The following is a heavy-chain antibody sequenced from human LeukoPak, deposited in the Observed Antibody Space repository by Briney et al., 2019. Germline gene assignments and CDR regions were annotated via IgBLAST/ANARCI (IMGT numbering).Heavy chain of an antibody. V-gene: IGHV4-34*01. CDR2: INHSGST. CDR3: ARGKIAVAGSYYYYYYGMDV. Sequence: SETLSLTCAVYGGSFSGYYWSWIRQPPGKGLEWIGEINHSGSTNYNPSLKSRVTISVDTSKNQFSLKLSSVTAADTAVYYCARGKIAVAGSYYYYYYGMDVWGQGTTVTVSS. J-gene: IGHJ6*02. D-gene: IGHD6-19*01. CDR1: GGSFSGYY.